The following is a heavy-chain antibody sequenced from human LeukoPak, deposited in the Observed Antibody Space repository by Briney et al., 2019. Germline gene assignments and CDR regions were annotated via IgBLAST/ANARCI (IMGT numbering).Heavy chain of an antibody. D-gene: IGHD3-9*01. CDR2: ISSSGSTI. J-gene: IGHJ4*02. CDR1: EFTFSDYY. V-gene: IGHV3-11*04. Sequence: NPGGSLRLSCAASEFTFSDYYMSWLRQAPGKGLEWVSYISSSGSTIYYADSVMGRFTISRDNAKNSLYLQMNSLRAEDTAVYYCASALNGWHFDYWGRGTLVTVSS. CDR3: ASALNGWHFDY.